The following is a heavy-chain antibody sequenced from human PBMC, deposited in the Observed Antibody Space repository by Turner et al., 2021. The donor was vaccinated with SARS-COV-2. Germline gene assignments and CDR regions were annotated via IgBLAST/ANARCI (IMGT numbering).Heavy chain of an antibody. Sequence: QVQLVESGGGVVQPGRSLRLSCAASGFTFSSYGMHWVRQAPGKGVEWVAVIWYDGSNKYYADSVKGRFTISRDNSKNTLYLQMNSLRAEDTAVYYCARASQNGYSSSWYDPDIDYWGQGTLVTVSS. CDR2: IWYDGSNK. CDR3: ARASQNGYSSSWYDPDIDY. D-gene: IGHD6-13*01. V-gene: IGHV3-33*01. J-gene: IGHJ4*02. CDR1: GFTFSSYG.